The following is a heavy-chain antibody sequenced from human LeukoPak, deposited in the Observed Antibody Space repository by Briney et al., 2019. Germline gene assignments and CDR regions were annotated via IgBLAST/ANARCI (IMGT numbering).Heavy chain of an antibody. CDR3: ARPLLSSGWQFDAFDI. D-gene: IGHD6-19*01. V-gene: IGHV3-23*01. Sequence: GGSLRLSCAVSGFTISSYAMSWVRQAPGKGLEWVSAISGSGGGTYYADSVKGRFTISRDNAKNSLYLQMNSLRAEDTAVYYCARPLLSSGWQFDAFDIWGQGTMVTVSS. CDR1: GFTISSYA. CDR2: ISGSGGGT. J-gene: IGHJ3*02.